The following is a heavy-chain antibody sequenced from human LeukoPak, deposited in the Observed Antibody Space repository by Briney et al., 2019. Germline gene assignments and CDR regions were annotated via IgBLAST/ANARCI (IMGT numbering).Heavy chain of an antibody. V-gene: IGHV4-39*01. CDR3: ARQTRSLVDY. D-gene: IGHD3-16*01. CDR2: IQYRGST. J-gene: IGHJ4*02. CDR1: VGSISSSSHY. Sequence: SETLSLTCTLSVGSISSSSHYGGWIRQPPGKGLEWIGSIQYRGSTYYNPSLKSRVTISVDTSENTFSLKVSSVTAADTAVYYCARQTRSLVDYWGQGTLVTVSS.